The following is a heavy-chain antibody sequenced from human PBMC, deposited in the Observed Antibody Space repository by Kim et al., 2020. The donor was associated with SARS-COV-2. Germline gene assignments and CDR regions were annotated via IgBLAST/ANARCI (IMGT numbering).Heavy chain of an antibody. CDR3: ARAYKGNDFWSGYYTSFDY. CDR1: GGSFSGYY. CDR2: INHSGST. D-gene: IGHD3-3*01. J-gene: IGHJ4*02. V-gene: IGHV4-34*01. Sequence: SETLSLTCAVYGGSFSGYYWSWIRQPPGKGLEWIGEINHSGSTNYNPSLKSRVTISVDTSKNQFSLKLSSVTAADTAVYYCARAYKGNDFWSGYYTSFDYWGQGTLVTVSS.